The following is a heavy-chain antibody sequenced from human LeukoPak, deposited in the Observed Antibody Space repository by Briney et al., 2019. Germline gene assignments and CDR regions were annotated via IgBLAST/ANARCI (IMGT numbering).Heavy chain of an antibody. J-gene: IGHJ3*02. D-gene: IGHD5-18*01. CDR2: IYYSGST. CDR1: GGSISSSSYY. V-gene: IGHV4-39*07. Sequence: SETLSLTCTVSGGSISSSSYYWGWIRQPPGKGLEWIGSIYYSGSTNYNPSLKSRVTISVDTSENQFSLKLSSVTAADTAVYYCARGYSYGPSAAFDIWGQGTMVTVSS. CDR3: ARGYSYGPSAAFDI.